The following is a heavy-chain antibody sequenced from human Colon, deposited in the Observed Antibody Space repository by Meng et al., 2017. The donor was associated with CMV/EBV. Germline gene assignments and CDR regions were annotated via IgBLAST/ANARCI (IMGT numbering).Heavy chain of an antibody. D-gene: IGHD2-2*01. J-gene: IGHJ4*02. CDR1: RFPFSIYW. CDR2: IWQDGSER. V-gene: IGHV3-7*01. CDR3: MPSTASSDY. Sequence: LRMSCAASRFPFSIYWVNWVGQAAGKGLEWVGEIWQDGSERTYVYSVKGRFIISRDNAQNSLSPQMSSLRVEDTAIYYCMPSTASSDYWGQGTLVTVSS.